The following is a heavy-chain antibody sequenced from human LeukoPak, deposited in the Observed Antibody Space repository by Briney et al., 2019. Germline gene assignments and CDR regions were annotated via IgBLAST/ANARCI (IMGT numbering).Heavy chain of an antibody. CDR2: IRYDGSNK. J-gene: IGHJ4*02. CDR1: GFTFSSYG. Sequence: PGGSLRLSCAASGFTFSSYGMHWVRQAPGKGLEWVAFIRYDGSNKYYADSVKGRFTISRDNSKNTLYLQMSSLRAEDTAVYYCARRAGGYSHPYDYWGQGILVTVSS. CDR3: ARRAGGYSHPYDY. V-gene: IGHV3-30*02. D-gene: IGHD4-23*01.